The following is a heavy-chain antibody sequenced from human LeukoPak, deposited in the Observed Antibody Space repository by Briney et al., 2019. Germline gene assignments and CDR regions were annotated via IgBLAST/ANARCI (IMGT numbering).Heavy chain of an antibody. CDR1: GGSVSSGSYY. V-gene: IGHV4-61*01. Sequence: SETLSLTCTVSGGSVSSGSYYWSWIRQPPGKGLEWIGYIYYSRSTNYNPSLKSRVTISVDTSKNQFSLKLSSVTAADTAVYYCAREVIGTGDFDYWGQGTLVTVSS. J-gene: IGHJ4*02. CDR3: AREVIGTGDFDY. D-gene: IGHD7-27*01. CDR2: IYYSRST.